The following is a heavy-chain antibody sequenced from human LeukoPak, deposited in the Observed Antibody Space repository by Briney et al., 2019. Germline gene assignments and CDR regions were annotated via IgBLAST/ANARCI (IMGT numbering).Heavy chain of an antibody. D-gene: IGHD3-10*01. Sequence: GGSLRLSCAASGFTFSSYWMSWVRQAPGKGLEWVANIKQDGSEKYYVDSVKGRFTISRDNAKNSLYLQMDSLRAEDTAVYCCAREQLNRGWFGELLIHFDYWGQGTLVTVSS. CDR3: AREQLNRGWFGELLIHFDY. V-gene: IGHV3-7*01. CDR1: GFTFSSYW. J-gene: IGHJ4*02. CDR2: IKQDGSEK.